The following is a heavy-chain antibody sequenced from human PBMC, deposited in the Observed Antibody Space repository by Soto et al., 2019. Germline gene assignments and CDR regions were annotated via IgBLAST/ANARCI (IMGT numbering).Heavy chain of an antibody. CDR3: VRGPLTNPFGLVFDY. CDR1: GFTFGAYS. CDR2: ISSSSDFI. D-gene: IGHD3-3*01. V-gene: IGHV3-21*01. J-gene: IGHJ4*02. Sequence: PGGSLRLSCVGSGFTFGAYSINWVRQSPEKGLEWVSSISSSSDFISYADSMKGRFTVSRDNAKNSLYLQMNSLRTEDTAVYYCVRGPLTNPFGLVFDYWGQGTLVTVSS.